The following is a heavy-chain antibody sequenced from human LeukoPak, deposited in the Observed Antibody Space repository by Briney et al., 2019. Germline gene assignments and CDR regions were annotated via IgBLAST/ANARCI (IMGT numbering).Heavy chain of an antibody. CDR1: GGSISSYY. J-gene: IGHJ4*02. CDR3: ARTRTYGPFDY. CDR2: IYYSGST. D-gene: IGHD3-10*01. V-gene: IGHV4-59*01. Sequence: KTSETLSLTCTVSGGSISSYYWSWIRQPPGKGLEWIGYIYYSGSTNYNPSLKSRVTISVDTSKNQFSLKLSSVTAADTAVYYCARTRTYGPFDYWGQGTLVTVSS.